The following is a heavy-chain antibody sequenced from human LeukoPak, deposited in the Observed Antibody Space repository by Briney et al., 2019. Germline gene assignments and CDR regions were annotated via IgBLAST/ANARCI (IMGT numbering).Heavy chain of an antibody. J-gene: IGHJ4*02. CDR3: ARLLSGAAGTPDY. CDR2: IFYSGST. D-gene: IGHD6-13*01. Sequence: PSQTLSLTCTVSGGSISSGAYYWSWIRQHPGRGLEWIGYIFYSGSTYYNPSLKSRVTISVDTSKNQFSLKLSSVTAADTAVYYFARLLSGAAGTPDYWGQGTLVTVSA. CDR1: GGSISSGAYY. V-gene: IGHV4-31*03.